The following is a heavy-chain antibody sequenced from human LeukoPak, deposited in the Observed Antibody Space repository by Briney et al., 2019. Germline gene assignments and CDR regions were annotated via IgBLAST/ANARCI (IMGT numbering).Heavy chain of an antibody. CDR3: ARGMRGGELKD. CDR1: GGSFSGYY. V-gene: IGHV4-34*01. Sequence: PSETLSLTCAVYGGSFSGYYWSWIRQPPGKGLEWIGKINHSGSTSYNPSLKGRVTISVDTSKKQFSLRLSSATAADTAVYYCARGMRGGELKDWGQGTLVTVSS. CDR2: INHSGST. D-gene: IGHD2-21*01. J-gene: IGHJ4*02.